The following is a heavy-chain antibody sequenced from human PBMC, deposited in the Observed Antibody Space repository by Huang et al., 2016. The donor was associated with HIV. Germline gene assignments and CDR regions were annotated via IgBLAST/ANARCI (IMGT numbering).Heavy chain of an antibody. CDR2: VYQSGST. Sequence: QLQLQESGPGPVKPSETLSLTCTVSGDFISSTNYYWGWIRQSPGKVLEWVGRVYQSGSTNCNPSLKSRVTLSVDTSRNQFALRLNSVTAADTAVYYCASQHIGAAATWFWGRGTQVAVSS. V-gene: IGHV4-39*01. CDR3: ASQHIGAAATWF. D-gene: IGHD6-13*01. J-gene: IGHJ4*02. CDR1: GDFISSTNYY.